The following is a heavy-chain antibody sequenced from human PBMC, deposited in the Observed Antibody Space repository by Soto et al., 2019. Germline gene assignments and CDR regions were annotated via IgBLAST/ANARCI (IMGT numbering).Heavy chain of an antibody. D-gene: IGHD3-10*01. CDR3: ARHSPPSLYASGPWDV. CDR1: GGSISNSY. V-gene: IGHV4-59*08. Sequence: QVQLQESGPGLVRPSETLSLTCTVSGGSISNSYWSWIRQSPEKGLEWIGYIYSSGSTNYNPSLTSRDTISAATSKNQFSLNLRSLSAADTAVYYCARHSPPSLYASGPWDVWGQGTTVTVSS. J-gene: IGHJ6*02. CDR2: IYSSGST.